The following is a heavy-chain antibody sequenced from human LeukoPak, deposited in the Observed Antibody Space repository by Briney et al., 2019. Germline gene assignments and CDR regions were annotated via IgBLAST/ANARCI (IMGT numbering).Heavy chain of an antibody. CDR1: GFTFSSYA. Sequence: GGSLRLSCAASGFTFSSYAMSWVRLAPGKGLEWVSAISGSGGSTYHADSVKGRFTISRDNSKNTLYLQMNSLRAEDTAVYYCAKSSSGWSRGGWFDPWGQGTLVTVSS. CDR3: AKSSSGWSRGGWFDP. CDR2: ISGSGGST. D-gene: IGHD6-19*01. V-gene: IGHV3-23*01. J-gene: IGHJ5*02.